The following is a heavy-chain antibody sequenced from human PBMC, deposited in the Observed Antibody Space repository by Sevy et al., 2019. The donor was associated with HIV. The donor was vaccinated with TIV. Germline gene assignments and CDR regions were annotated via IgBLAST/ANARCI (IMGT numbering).Heavy chain of an antibody. CDR1: GFDFSNYG. Sequence: GGSLRLSCAASGFDFSNYGMHWVRQAPGKGLEWVAVISYDESRKWYADSVKGRFTISRDNSKKIVHLQMNSLSAEDTAGYYCGRERMENYRYYFLDFWGQGTLVTVSS. CDR3: GRERMENYRYYFLDF. D-gene: IGHD3-16*02. V-gene: IGHV3-30*04. J-gene: IGHJ4*02. CDR2: ISYDESRK.